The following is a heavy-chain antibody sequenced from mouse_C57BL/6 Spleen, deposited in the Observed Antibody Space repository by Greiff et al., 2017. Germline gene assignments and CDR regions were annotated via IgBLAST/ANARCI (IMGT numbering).Heavy chain of an antibody. Sequence: QVQLQQSGAELVRPGASVTLSCKASGYTFTDYEMHWVKQTPVHGLEWIGAIDPETGGTAYNQKFKGKAILTADKSSSTAYMELRSLASEDSAVYYCTRGYYVNFDYWGQGTTLTVSS. J-gene: IGHJ2*01. D-gene: IGHD1-1*01. V-gene: IGHV1-15*01. CDR2: IDPETGGT. CDR1: GYTFTDYE. CDR3: TRGYYVNFDY.